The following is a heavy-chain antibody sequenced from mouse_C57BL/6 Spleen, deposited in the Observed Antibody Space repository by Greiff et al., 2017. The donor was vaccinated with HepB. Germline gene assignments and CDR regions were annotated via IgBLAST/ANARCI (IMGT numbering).Heavy chain of an antibody. Sequence: QVQLQQPGAELVKPGASVKLSCKASGYTFTSYWMQWVKQRPGQGLEWIGEIDPSDSYTNYNQKFKGKATLTVDTSSSTAYMQLSSLTSEDSAVYYCATTVVATDWYFDVWGTGTTVTVSS. CDR1: GYTFTSYW. V-gene: IGHV1-50*01. J-gene: IGHJ1*03. D-gene: IGHD1-1*01. CDR2: IDPSDSYT. CDR3: ATTVVATDWYFDV.